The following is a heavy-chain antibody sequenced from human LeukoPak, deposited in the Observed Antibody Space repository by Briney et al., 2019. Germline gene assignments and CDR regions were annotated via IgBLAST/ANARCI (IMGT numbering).Heavy chain of an antibody. CDR2: IYYSGGT. J-gene: IGHJ3*02. CDR3: ARVNGEVDAFDI. V-gene: IGHV4-59*12. D-gene: IGHD3-10*01. CDR1: GGSISTYY. Sequence: PSETLSLTCTVSGGSISTYYWSWVRQPPGKGLEWIGYIYYSGGTNYNPSLKSRVTISVDTSKNQFSLKLSSVTAADTAVYYCARVNGEVDAFDIWGQGTMVTVSS.